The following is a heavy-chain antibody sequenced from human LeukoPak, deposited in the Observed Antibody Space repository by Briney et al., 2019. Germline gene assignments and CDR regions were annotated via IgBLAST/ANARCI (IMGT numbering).Heavy chain of an antibody. Sequence: GGSLRLSCAASGFTFSSYVMSWVRQAPGKGLEWVSAISGSGGSTCYADSVKGRFTISRDNSKNTLYLQMNSLRAEDTAVYYCAKYCSGGSCYQYYFDYWGQGTLVTVSS. CDR3: AKYCSGGSCYQYYFDY. V-gene: IGHV3-23*01. J-gene: IGHJ4*02. D-gene: IGHD2-15*01. CDR1: GFTFSSYV. CDR2: ISGSGGST.